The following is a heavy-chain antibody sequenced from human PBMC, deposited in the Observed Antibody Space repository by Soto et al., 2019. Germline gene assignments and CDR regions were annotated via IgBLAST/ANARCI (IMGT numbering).Heavy chain of an antibody. J-gene: IGHJ3*02. CDR2: IIPSFGTA. D-gene: IGHD2-15*01. Sequence: QVQLVQSGAEVKTPGSSVKVSCKASGGIFSSYAITWVRQAPGQGLEWMGGIIPSFGTANYAQKFQGRVTITADESTSTAYMELSSLRSEDTAVYYCAREGVVVAARNAFYIWGQGTMVTVSS. CDR3: AREGVVVAARNAFYI. CDR1: GGIFSSYA. V-gene: IGHV1-69*12.